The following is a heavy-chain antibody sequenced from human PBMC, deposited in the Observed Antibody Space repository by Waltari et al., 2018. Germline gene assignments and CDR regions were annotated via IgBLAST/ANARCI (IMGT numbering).Heavy chain of an antibody. D-gene: IGHD6-13*01. Sequence: QVQLVESGGGVVQPGRSLRLSWAASGFTFSSYGMHWVRQAPGKGLEWVAVIWYDGSNKYYADSVKGRFTISRDNSKNTLYLQMNSLRAEDTAVYYCAKSIAASPNAFDIWGQGTMVTVSS. CDR1: GFTFSSYG. CDR2: IWYDGSNK. CDR3: AKSIAASPNAFDI. J-gene: IGHJ3*02. V-gene: IGHV3-33*06.